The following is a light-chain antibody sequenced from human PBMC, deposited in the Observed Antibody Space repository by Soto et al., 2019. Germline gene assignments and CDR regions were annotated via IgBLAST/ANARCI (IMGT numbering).Light chain of an antibody. CDR2: AAS. CDR1: QSIASW. J-gene: IGKJ4*01. CDR3: LQSNSFPLT. Sequence: DIQITHSPSCVSASVGYGVTISCRASQSIASWLAWYQQRPGKAPRLLIYAASRLQRGVPSRFSGSESGTDFTLAISSLQPEDFATYYCLQSNSFPLTFGGGTKVDIK. V-gene: IGKV1-12*01.